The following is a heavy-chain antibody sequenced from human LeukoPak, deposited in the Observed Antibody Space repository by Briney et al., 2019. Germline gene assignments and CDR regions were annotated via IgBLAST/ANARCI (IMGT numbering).Heavy chain of an antibody. CDR3: ARVVVAATDWFDP. CDR1: GGSFSGYY. Sequence: SETLSLTRAVSGGSFSGYYWSWIRQPPGKGLEWIGEINHSGSTNYNPSLKSRVTISLDTSKNQFSLKLSSVTAADTAVYYCARVVVAATDWFDPWGLGTLVTVSS. V-gene: IGHV4-34*01. CDR2: INHSGST. J-gene: IGHJ5*02. D-gene: IGHD2-15*01.